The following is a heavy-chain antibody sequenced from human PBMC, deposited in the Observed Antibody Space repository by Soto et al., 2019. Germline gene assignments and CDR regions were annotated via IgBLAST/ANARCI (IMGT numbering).Heavy chain of an antibody. CDR1: GFAFSGYG. CDR2: ISRGSSNR. V-gene: IGHV3-48*01. CDR3: ARDPRYCSSTSCSCFDY. Sequence: GGSLRLSCAASGFAFSGYGMHWVRQAPGKGLEWVSFISRGSSNRYYVDSVKGRFTISRDNAKNSLYLQMNSLRAEDTAVYYCARDPRYCSSTSCSCFDYWGQGTLVTVSS. D-gene: IGHD2-2*01. J-gene: IGHJ4*02.